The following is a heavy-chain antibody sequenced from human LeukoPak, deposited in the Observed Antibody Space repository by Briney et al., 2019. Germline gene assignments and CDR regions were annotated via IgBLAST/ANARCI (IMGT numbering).Heavy chain of an antibody. CDR3: ARIETVVAATGYYYYYKDV. CDR1: GGTFSSYA. CDR2: IIPIFGTA. Sequence: ASVKVSCKASGGTFSSYAISWVRQAPGQGLEWMGGIIPIFGTANYAQKFQGRVTITTDESTSTASMELSSLRSEDTAVYYCARIETVVAATGYYYYYKDVWGKGTTVTVSS. D-gene: IGHD2-15*01. J-gene: IGHJ6*03. V-gene: IGHV1-69*05.